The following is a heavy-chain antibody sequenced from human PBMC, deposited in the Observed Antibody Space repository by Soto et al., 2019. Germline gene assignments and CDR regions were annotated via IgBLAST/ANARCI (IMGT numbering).Heavy chain of an antibody. CDR3: AREPYSSSSYYYYYGMDV. D-gene: IGHD6-6*01. CDR2: ITPIFGTA. CDR1: GGTFSSYA. V-gene: IGHV1-69*12. J-gene: IGHJ6*02. Sequence: QVQLVQSGAEVKKPGSSVKVSCKASGGTFSSYAISWVRQAPGQGLEWMGGITPIFGTANYAQKFQGRVTITADESTSTAYMELSSLRSEDTAVYYCAREPYSSSSYYYYYGMDVWGQGTTVTVSS.